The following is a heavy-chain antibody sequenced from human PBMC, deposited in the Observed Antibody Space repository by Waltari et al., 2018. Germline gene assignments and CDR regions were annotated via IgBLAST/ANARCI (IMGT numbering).Heavy chain of an antibody. V-gene: IGHV4-61*02. CDR1: GGSISSGSYY. D-gene: IGHD1-26*01. CDR3: ARVSGSYYGKADY. J-gene: IGHJ4*02. CDR2: IYTSGST. Sequence: QVQLQESGPGLVKPSQTLSLTCTVSGGSISSGSYYWSWIRQPAGKGLEWIGRIYTSGSTNHNPSLKSRVTISVDTSKNQFSLKLSSVTAADTAVYYCARVSGSYYGKADYWGQGTLVTVSS.